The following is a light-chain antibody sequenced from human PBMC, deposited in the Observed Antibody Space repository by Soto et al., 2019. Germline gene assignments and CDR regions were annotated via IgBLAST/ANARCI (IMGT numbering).Light chain of an antibody. CDR3: QEYKYSKK. Sequence: EIVMTQSPATLSVSPGERATLSCRASQSVSSKLAWYQQKPGQAPRLLIYGASTRDTGIPARFSGSGSETEFTLIISSLQSEDFAVYYCQEYKYSKKFGQGTKVEIK. CDR1: QSVSSK. J-gene: IGKJ1*01. V-gene: IGKV3-15*01. CDR2: GAS.